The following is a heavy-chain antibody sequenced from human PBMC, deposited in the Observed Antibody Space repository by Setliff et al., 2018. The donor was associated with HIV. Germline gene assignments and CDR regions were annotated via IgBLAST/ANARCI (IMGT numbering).Heavy chain of an antibody. CDR1: GYTFSAYN. V-gene: IGHV1-2*02. CDR3: ARDYLHVFDI. J-gene: IGHJ3*02. CDR2: INPNSGDT. Sequence: ASVKVSCKASGYTFSAYNMHWVRQAPGQGLEWMGWINPNSGDTNYAQKFQVRVTLTRDTSINTAYVELNSLKSDDTAVYYCARDYLHVFDIWGQGTMVTVSS.